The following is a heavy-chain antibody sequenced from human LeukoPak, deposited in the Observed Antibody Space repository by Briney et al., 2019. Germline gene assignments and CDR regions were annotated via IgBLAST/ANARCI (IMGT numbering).Heavy chain of an antibody. V-gene: IGHV4-39*01. CDR3: ARHGYIQFWLY. J-gene: IGHJ4*02. CDR2: IDSSGTT. Sequence: PSETLSLTCTVSGASISRDTYYWGWIRQSPEKGLEWIGSIDSSGTTHYNSSLKSRVIISVDTSKNQVSLNLTSVTFADTAVYYCARHGYIQFWLYWGQGTPVTVSS. D-gene: IGHD5-18*01. CDR1: GASISRDTYY.